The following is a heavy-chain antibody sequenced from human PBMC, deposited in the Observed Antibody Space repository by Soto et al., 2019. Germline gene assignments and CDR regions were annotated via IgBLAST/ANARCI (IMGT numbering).Heavy chain of an antibody. CDR2: ISSDGTTK. D-gene: IGHD4-4*01. V-gene: IGHV3-30*03. J-gene: IGHJ6*02. CDR1: EVNFGGDV. Sequence: SLRLSCAASEVNFGGDVMHWVRQAPGKGLEWVAVISSDGTTKYYSDSVKGRFIVSRDNSDKTLSLQMNSLRPEDTAVYYCARGLGTYSRLKAHCMXVWGQGTTVXVS. CDR3: ARGLGTYSRLKAHCMXV.